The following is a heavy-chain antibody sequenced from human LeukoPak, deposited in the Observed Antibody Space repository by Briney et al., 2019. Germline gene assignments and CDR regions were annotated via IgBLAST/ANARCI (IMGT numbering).Heavy chain of an antibody. Sequence: EPGGSLRLSCGASGFTFSSYDMTWVRQAPGKGLEWVSGIYGRGGTTYYADSVKGRFAISRDNSKSMLFLQLNSLRAEDTALYYCARDLHYYVAMDVWGQGTTVTVSS. J-gene: IGHJ6*02. V-gene: IGHV3-23*01. CDR3: ARDLHYYVAMDV. CDR2: IYGRGGTT. D-gene: IGHD3-10*02. CDR1: GFTFSSYD.